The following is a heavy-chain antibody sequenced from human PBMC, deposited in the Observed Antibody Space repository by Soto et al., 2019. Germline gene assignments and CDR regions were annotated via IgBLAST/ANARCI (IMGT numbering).Heavy chain of an antibody. V-gene: IGHV3-73*01. CDR2: IKSKANIYAT. CDR3: TRHSEYYDSSGYYYDGY. CDR1: GFTFSGSA. D-gene: IGHD3-22*01. Sequence: EVQLVESGGGLVQPGGSLKLSCAASGFTFSGSAMHWVRQASGKGLGGVGRIKSKANIYATAYAASVKGRFTISRDDSKNTAYLQMNSLKTEDTAVYYCTRHSEYYDSSGYYYDGYWGQGTLVTVSS. J-gene: IGHJ4*02.